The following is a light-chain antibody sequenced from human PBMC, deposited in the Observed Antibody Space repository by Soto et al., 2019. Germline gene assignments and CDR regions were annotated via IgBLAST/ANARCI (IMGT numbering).Light chain of an antibody. Sequence: QSVLTQPPSASGTPGQRVTISCSGSGSNIGSHTVSWYQQLPGTAPNLLIYHDDLLPSGVSDRFSGSKSGTSASLAISGLQSEDEADYYCEAWDDSLNGHVFGGGTKLTVL. V-gene: IGLV1-44*01. CDR3: EAWDDSLNGHV. CDR2: HDD. J-gene: IGLJ3*02. CDR1: GSNIGSHT.